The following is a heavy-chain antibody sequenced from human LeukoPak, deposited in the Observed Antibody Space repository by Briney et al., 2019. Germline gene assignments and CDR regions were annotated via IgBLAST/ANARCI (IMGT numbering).Heavy chain of an antibody. CDR2: IYTSGST. D-gene: IGHD3-22*01. CDR3: ARHLNFGSSGYYPNDAFDI. Sequence: SETLSLTCTVSGGSISSYYLSWIRQPPGKGLEWIGYIYTSGSTNYNPSLKSRFTISVDTSKNQFSLKLSSVTAADTAVYYCARHLNFGSSGYYPNDAFDIWGQGTMVTVSS. J-gene: IGHJ3*02. V-gene: IGHV4-4*09. CDR1: GGSISSYY.